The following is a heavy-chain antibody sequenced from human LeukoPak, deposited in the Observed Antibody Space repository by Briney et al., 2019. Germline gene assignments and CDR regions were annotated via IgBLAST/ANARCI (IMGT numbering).Heavy chain of an antibody. J-gene: IGHJ4*02. V-gene: IGHV3-23*01. CDR3: AKVIIVVRVPTDIDY. CDR1: GFTFSNYA. CDR2: ISESGDTI. Sequence: HSGGSLILSCAASGFTFSNYAITWVRQAPGKGLEWVSTISESGDTIYYSDSVKGRFTISRDNSENMLYLQMNSLRAEDTAIYYCAKVIIVVRVPTDIDYWGQGTLVTVSS. D-gene: IGHD3-22*01.